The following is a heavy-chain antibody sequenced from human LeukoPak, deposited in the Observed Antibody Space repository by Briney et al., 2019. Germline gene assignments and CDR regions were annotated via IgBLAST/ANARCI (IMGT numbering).Heavy chain of an antibody. D-gene: IGHD5-18*01. CDR3: TREVSYGEYYYYYYYMDV. CDR1: GFTFGDYA. CDR2: IRSKAYGGTT. Sequence: GRSLRLSCTASGFTFGDYAMSWFRQAPGKGLEWVGFIRSKAYGGTTEYAASVKGRFTISRDDSKSIAYLQMNSLKTEDTAVYYCTREVSYGEYYYYYYYMDVWGKGTTVTVSS. J-gene: IGHJ6*03. V-gene: IGHV3-49*03.